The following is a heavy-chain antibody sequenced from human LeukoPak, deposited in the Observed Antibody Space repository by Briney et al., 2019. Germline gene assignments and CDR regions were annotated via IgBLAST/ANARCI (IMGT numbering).Heavy chain of an antibody. D-gene: IGHD3-10*01. CDR2: TKSKIDGGTT. CDR3: TTDLTPPIMVRGVGTFDY. CDR1: GFTFSNAW. Sequence: PGGSLRLSCAASGFTFSNAWMSWVRQAPGKGLEWVGRTKSKIDGGTTDYAAPVKGRFTISRDDSKNTLYLQMNSLKTEDTAVYYCTTDLTPPIMVRGVGTFDYWGQGTLVTVSS. J-gene: IGHJ4*02. V-gene: IGHV3-15*01.